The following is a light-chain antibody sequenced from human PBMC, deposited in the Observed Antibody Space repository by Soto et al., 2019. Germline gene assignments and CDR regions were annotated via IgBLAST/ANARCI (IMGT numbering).Light chain of an antibody. CDR3: QQYGYSLT. J-gene: IGKJ1*01. CDR2: GAS. Sequence: EIVLTQSPGTLSLSPGERATLSCRASQSVSSSYLAWYQQKPGQAPRLLIYGASSRAAGIPDRFSGSGSGTDFTLTISRLEPEDFAVYYCQQYGYSLTFGQGTKV. V-gene: IGKV3-20*01. CDR1: QSVSSSY.